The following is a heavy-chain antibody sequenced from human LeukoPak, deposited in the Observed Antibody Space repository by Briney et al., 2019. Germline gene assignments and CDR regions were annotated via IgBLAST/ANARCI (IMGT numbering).Heavy chain of an antibody. V-gene: IGHV4-59*08. Sequence: SETLSLTCTVSGGSIRSYYWSWIRQPPGKGLEWVGYIFYSGTTDSNPSLKSRVTISVDTSKNQFSLKLSSVTAADTAVYYCGRLNTDWGFLFDSWGQGTLVTVSS. CDR2: IFYSGTT. CDR3: GRLNTDWGFLFDS. J-gene: IGHJ4*02. CDR1: GGSIRSYY. D-gene: IGHD7-27*01.